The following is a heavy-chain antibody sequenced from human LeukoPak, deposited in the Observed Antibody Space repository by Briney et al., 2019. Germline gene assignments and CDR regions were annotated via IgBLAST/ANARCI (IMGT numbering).Heavy chain of an antibody. Sequence: PGRSLRLSCAASGFTFSSYGMHWVRQAPGKGLEWVAVIWYDGSNKYYADSVKGRFTISRDNSKNTLYLQMNSLRAEDTAVYYCARPDTSNAFDIWGQGTMVTVSS. CDR1: GFTFSSYG. V-gene: IGHV3-33*01. D-gene: IGHD5-18*01. CDR3: ARPDTSNAFDI. J-gene: IGHJ3*02. CDR2: IWYDGSNK.